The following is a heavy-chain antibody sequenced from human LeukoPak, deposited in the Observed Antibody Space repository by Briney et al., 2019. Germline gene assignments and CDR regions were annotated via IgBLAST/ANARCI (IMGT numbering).Heavy chain of an antibody. CDR1: GFTFSTYW. V-gene: IGHV3-7*01. CDR3: ARGGWYYFEY. Sequence: GGSLRLSCAASGFTFSTYWKSWVRQAPRKGLEWVANIKEDGNRIYYVDSVWGRFTISRENAKNSLYLQMSSLRAEDTAVYYCARGGWYYFEYWGQGVLVTVSS. CDR2: IKEDGNRI. J-gene: IGHJ4*02.